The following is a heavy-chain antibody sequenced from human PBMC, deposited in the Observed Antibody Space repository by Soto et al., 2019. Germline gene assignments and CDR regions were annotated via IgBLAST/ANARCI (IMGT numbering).Heavy chain of an antibody. CDR2: ISGSGGST. Sequence: GGSLRLSCAASGFTFSSYAMSWVRQAPGKGLEWVSAISGSGGSTYYADSVKGRFTISRDNSKNTLSLQMNSLRAEDTAVYYCAKDTYSYRSSSRGEYYFDYWGQGTLVTVSS. D-gene: IGHD6-6*01. CDR3: AKDTYSYRSSSRGEYYFDY. J-gene: IGHJ4*02. CDR1: GFTFSSYA. V-gene: IGHV3-23*01.